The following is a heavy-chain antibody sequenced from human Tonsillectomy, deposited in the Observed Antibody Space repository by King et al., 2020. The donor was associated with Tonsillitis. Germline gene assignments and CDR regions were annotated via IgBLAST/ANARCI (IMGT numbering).Heavy chain of an antibody. V-gene: IGHV1-69*01. CDR3: ARVADYYGSGSYPDAFDI. D-gene: IGHD3-10*01. CDR2: IIPIFGTA. J-gene: IGHJ3*02. Sequence: VQLVESGAEVKKPGSSVKVSCKTSGGTFSRNAISWVRQAPGQGLEWMGGIIPIFGTANSAQKFQGRVTITADESTGTAYMELGSLRSEDTAVYYCARVADYYGSGSYPDAFDIWGQGTMVSVSS. CDR1: GGTFSRNA.